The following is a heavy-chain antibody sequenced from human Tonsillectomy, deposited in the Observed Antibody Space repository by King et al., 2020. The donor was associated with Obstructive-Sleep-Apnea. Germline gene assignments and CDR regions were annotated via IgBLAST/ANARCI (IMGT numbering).Heavy chain of an antibody. D-gene: IGHD6-19*01. J-gene: IGHJ2*01. V-gene: IGHV4-39*07. Sequence: QLQESGPGLVKPSETLSLSCTVSGGSISSSNYYWGWIRQPPGKGLEWIGNIYYSGRTYYNPSLKSRVTISVDTSKNHFSLKVSSVTAADTAVYYCARDPYSSGWYWYFDLWGRGTLVTVSS. CDR1: GGSISSSNYY. CDR3: ARDPYSSGWYWYFDL. CDR2: IYYSGRT.